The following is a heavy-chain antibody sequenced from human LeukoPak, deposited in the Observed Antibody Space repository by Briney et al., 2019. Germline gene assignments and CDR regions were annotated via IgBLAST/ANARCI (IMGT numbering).Heavy chain of an antibody. CDR3: ARAYRYNWNDVKDYYYYTDV. CDR2: INHSGST. V-gene: IGHV4-34*01. CDR1: GGSFSGYH. Sequence: SETLSLTCAVYGGSFSGYHWSWIRQPPGKGLEWIGEINHSGSTNYNPSLKSRVTISVDTSKNQFSLKLSSVTAADTAVYYCARAYRYNWNDVKDYYYYTDVWGKGTTVTVSS. D-gene: IGHD1-20*01. J-gene: IGHJ6*03.